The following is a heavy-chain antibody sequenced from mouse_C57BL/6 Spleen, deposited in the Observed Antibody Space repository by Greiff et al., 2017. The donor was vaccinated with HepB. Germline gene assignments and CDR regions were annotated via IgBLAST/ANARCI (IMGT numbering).Heavy chain of an antibody. J-gene: IGHJ4*01. CDR2: INPNNGGT. D-gene: IGHD3-3*01. V-gene: IGHV1-26*01. CDR1: GYTFTDYY. Sequence: EVQLQQSGPELVKPGASVKISCKASGYTFTDYYMNWVKQSHGKSLEWIGDINPNNGGTSYNQKFKGKATLTVDKSSSTAYMELRSLTSEDSAVYYCAGGGTGAMDYWGQGTSVTVSS. CDR3: AGGGTGAMDY.